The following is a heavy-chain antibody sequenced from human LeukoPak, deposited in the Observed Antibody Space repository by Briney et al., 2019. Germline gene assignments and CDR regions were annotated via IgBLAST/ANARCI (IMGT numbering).Heavy chain of an antibody. D-gene: IGHD6-13*01. CDR3: ARDRGIAAAGTDY. V-gene: IGHV3-33*01. CDR2: IWYDGSNK. CDR1: GFTFSSYG. Sequence: PGGSVRLSCGASGFTFSSYGMHWVRQAPGKGLEWVAVIWYDGSNKYYADSVKGRFTISRDNSNNTLYLQMNSLRAEDAAVYYCARDRGIAAAGTDYWGQGTLVSVSS. J-gene: IGHJ4*02.